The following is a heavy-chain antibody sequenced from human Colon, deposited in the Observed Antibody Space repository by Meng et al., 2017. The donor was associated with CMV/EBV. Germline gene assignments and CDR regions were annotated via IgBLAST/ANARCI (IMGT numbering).Heavy chain of an antibody. D-gene: IGHD3-3*01. CDR3: ARYRGVDFWSGYYSFDQ. CDR1: GFIFDNYA. Sequence: GGSLRLSCDASGFIFDNYAMSWIRQVPGKGLEWVSAINWNGGSRGYTDSVQGRFTISRDRGTLFLQMNSLRAEDTSLYYCARYRGVDFWSGYYSFDQWGQGTMVTVSS. J-gene: IGHJ4*02. V-gene: IGHV3-20*04. CDR2: INWNGGSR.